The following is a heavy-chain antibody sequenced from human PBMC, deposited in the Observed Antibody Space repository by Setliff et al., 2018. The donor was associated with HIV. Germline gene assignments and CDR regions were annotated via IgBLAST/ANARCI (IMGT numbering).Heavy chain of an antibody. J-gene: IGHJ4*02. CDR1: GFTFDDYA. CDR2: ISWDGGST. Sequence: GGSLRLSCAASGFTFDDYAMHWVRQAPGKGLEWVSLISWDGGSTYYADSVKGRFTISRDNSKNSLYLQMNSLRAEDTAVYYCARDLWGKTEPTYYFDYWGQGTLVTVSS. V-gene: IGHV3-43D*03. D-gene: IGHD3-10*01. CDR3: ARDLWGKTEPTYYFDY.